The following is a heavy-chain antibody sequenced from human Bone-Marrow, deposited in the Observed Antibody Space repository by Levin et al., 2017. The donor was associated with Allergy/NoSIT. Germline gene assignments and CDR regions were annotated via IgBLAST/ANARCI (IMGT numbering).Heavy chain of an antibody. J-gene: IGHJ6*02. CDR2: MSYDGTNK. Sequence: SLKISCAASGFAFSNYGIHWVRQAPGKGLEWVAVMSYDGTNKYYADSVKGRFSISRDNSRYTVYLQMNSLRVGDTAVYYCAKDLVPYCSSLTCYLGGYGMDVWGQGTKVTVSS. CDR1: GFAFSNYG. CDR3: AKDLVPYCSSLTCYLGGYGMDV. D-gene: IGHD2-2*01. V-gene: IGHV3-30*18.